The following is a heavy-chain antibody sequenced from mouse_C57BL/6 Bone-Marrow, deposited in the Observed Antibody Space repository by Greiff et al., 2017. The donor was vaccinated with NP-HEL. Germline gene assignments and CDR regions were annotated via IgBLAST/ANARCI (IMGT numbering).Heavy chain of an antibody. V-gene: IGHV10-1*01. CDR3: VRHGDLLPDFDV. Sequence: DVKLVESGGGLVQPKGSLKLSCAASGFSFNTYAMNWVRQAPGKGLEWVARIRSKSNNYATYYADSVKDRFTISRDDSESMLYLQMNNLKTEDTAMYYCVRHGDLLPDFDVWGTGTTVTVSS. CDR1: GFSFNTYA. J-gene: IGHJ1*03. D-gene: IGHD2-10*01. CDR2: IRSKSNNYAT.